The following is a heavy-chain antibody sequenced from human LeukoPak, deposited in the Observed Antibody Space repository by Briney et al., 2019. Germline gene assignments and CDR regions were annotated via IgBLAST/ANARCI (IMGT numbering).Heavy chain of an antibody. CDR3: AKARLQGGGIDY. D-gene: IGHD5-24*01. J-gene: IGHJ4*02. CDR1: GFAFISHD. Sequence: PGGSLRLSCAASGFAFISHDMSWVRQVPGKGLEWISCVSVDDGRAHYADSVMGRFTVSRDNSKSSLYLQMSSLRVDDTAVYFCAKARLQGGGIDYWGQGILVTVSS. CDR2: VSVDDGRA. V-gene: IGHV3-23*01.